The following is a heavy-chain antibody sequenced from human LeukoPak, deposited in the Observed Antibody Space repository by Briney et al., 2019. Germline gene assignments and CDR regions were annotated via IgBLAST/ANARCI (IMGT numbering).Heavy chain of an antibody. J-gene: IGHJ4*02. D-gene: IGHD1-14*01. CDR1: GFTFDDYA. CDR3: ARTPGLAPSFDY. Sequence: PGGSLRLSCAAPGFTFDDYAMHWVRQAPGKGLEWVSLISWDGGSTYYADSVKGRFTISRDNSKNSLYLQMNSLRAEDTALYYCARTPGLAPSFDYWGQGTLVTVSS. CDR2: ISWDGGST. V-gene: IGHV3-43D*03.